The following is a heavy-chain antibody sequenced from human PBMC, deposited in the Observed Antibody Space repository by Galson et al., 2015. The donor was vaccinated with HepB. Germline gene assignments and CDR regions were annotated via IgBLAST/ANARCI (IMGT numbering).Heavy chain of an antibody. J-gene: IGHJ5*02. Sequence: SLRLSCAASAFTFSSYAMSWVRQAPGKGLEWVSATSGSGGTTYYADSVKGRFTISRDNSKNTLYLQMNSLRVEDTAVYYCAKELWGGRSWYRGATWGQGTLVTVSS. D-gene: IGHD6-13*01. V-gene: IGHV3-23*01. CDR1: AFTFSSYA. CDR2: TSGSGGTT. CDR3: AKELWGGRSWYRGAT.